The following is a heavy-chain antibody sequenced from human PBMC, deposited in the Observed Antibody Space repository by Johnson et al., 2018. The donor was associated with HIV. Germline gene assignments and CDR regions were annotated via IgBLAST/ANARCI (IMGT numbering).Heavy chain of an antibody. Sequence: MLLVESGGGLVQPGGSLRLSCAASGFTFSSYLMSWVRQAPGKGLEWVANIKKDGSEQSSVASVRGRFTISRDNTKNSLYLHMSSLRADDTAVYYCARGFDWHWPTSAFHVWGQGTMVSVSS. J-gene: IGHJ3*01. V-gene: IGHV3-7*05. CDR3: ARGFDWHWPTSAFHV. D-gene: IGHD3-9*01. CDR2: IKKDGSEQ. CDR1: GFTFSSYL.